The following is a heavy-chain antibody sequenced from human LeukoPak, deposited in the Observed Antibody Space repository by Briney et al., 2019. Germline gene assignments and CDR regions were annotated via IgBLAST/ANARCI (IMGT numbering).Heavy chain of an antibody. Sequence: PSETLSLACAVYGGSFSGYYLSWIRQPPGKGLEWVGEINHSGSTNYHPSLKSRFTISVDTSKNQFSLKLSSVTAADTAVYYCARYDFWSGPDFDYWGQGTLVTVSS. CDR1: GGSFSGYY. D-gene: IGHD3-3*01. CDR2: INHSGST. J-gene: IGHJ4*02. CDR3: ARYDFWSGPDFDY. V-gene: IGHV4-34*01.